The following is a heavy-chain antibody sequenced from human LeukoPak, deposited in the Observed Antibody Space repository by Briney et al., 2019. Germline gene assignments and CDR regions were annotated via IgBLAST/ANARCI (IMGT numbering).Heavy chain of an antibody. CDR1: GGTFSSYA. CDR3: ARYTQYNWNYVGDYFDY. CDR2: IIPIFGTA. V-gene: IGHV1-69*05. D-gene: IGHD1-7*01. J-gene: IGHJ4*02. Sequence: ASVKVSCKASGGTFSSYAMSWVRQASGQGLEWMGGIIPIFGTANYAQKFQGRVTITTDESTSTAYMELSSLRSEDTAVYYCARYTQYNWNYVGDYFDYWGQGTLVTVSS.